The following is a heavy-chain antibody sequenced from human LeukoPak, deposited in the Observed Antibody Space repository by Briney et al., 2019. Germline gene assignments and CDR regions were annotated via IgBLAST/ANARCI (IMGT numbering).Heavy chain of an antibody. V-gene: IGHV1-18*01. CDR3: VRDQSPGLFDS. J-gene: IGHJ4*02. CDR2: ISGFNDNT. CDR1: GYTFASYG. Sequence: ASVKVSCKASGYTFASYGISWVRQAPGQGLEWMGWISGFNDNTNYAQKFQGRVTVTTDTSTSTAYTEVRGLTSDDTALYYCVRDQSPGLFDSWGQGTLVTVSS.